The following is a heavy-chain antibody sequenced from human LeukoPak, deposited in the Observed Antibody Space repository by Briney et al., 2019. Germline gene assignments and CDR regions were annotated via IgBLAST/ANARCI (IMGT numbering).Heavy chain of an antibody. CDR1: GGSISSSSYY. J-gene: IGHJ4*02. D-gene: IGHD6-13*01. V-gene: IGHV4-39*01. CDR2: IYYSGST. Sequence: SETLSLTCTVSGGSISSSSYYWGWIRQPPGKGLEWIGSIYYSGSTYYNPSLKSRVTISVDTSKNQFSLKLSSVTAADTAVYYCARSAFLVTAPGLYYFDYWGQGTLVAVSS. CDR3: ARSAFLVTAPGLYYFDY.